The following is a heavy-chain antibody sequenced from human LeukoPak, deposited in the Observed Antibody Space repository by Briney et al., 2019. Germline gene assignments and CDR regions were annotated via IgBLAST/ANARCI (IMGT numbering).Heavy chain of an antibody. V-gene: IGHV3-33*01. D-gene: IGHD3-9*01. Sequence: GGSLRLSCAASGFTFSSNGMHWVRQAPGKGLEWVAVIWYDGSKKYYADSVKGRFTISRDNSKNTLFLQMNSLRAEDTAVYYCARDILTGYTDYWGQGTLVTVSS. CDR1: GFTFSSNG. CDR2: IWYDGSKK. CDR3: ARDILTGYTDY. J-gene: IGHJ4*02.